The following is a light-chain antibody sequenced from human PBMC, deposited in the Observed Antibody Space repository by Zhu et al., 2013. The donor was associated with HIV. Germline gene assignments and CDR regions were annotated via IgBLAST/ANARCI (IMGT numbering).Light chain of an antibody. Sequence: EIVLTQSPGTLSLSPGERATLSCRASQSLSSSFLAWYQQKPGQAPRLLISGTSNRATGIPDRFSGSGSGTDFTLTISGVEPEDFAKYYCQQYDTSTPMYTFGQGTNLEIK. CDR1: QSLSSSF. V-gene: IGKV3-20*01. CDR2: GTS. CDR3: QQYDTSTPMYT. J-gene: IGKJ2*01.